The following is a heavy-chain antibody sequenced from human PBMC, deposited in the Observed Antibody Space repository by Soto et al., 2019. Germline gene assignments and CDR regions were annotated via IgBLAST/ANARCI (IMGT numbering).Heavy chain of an antibody. CDR2: ISSSGSTI. Sequence: GGSLRLSCAASGFTFSSYEMNWVRQAPGKGLEWVSYISSSGSTIYYADSVKGRFTISRDNAKNSLYLQMNSLRAEDTAVYYCARDHKGGYYCYGMDVWGQGTTVTVSS. V-gene: IGHV3-48*03. J-gene: IGHJ6*02. CDR3: ARDHKGGYYCYGMDV. CDR1: GFTFSSYE.